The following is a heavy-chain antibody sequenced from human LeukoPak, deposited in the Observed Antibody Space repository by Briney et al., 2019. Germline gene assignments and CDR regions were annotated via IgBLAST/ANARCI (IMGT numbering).Heavy chain of an antibody. J-gene: IGHJ3*02. CDR2: ISSSSSYT. D-gene: IGHD6-19*01. CDR1: GFTFSDYY. V-gene: IGHV3-11*06. Sequence: VGSLRLSCAASGFTFSDYYMSWIRQAPGKGLEWVSYISSSSSYTNYADSVKGRFTISRDNAKNSLYLQMNSLRAEDTAVYYCARGGIAVAGVSNDAFDIWGQGTMVTVSS. CDR3: ARGGIAVAGVSNDAFDI.